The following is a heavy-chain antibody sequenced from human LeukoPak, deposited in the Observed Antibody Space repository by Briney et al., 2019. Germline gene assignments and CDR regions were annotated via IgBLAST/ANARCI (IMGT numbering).Heavy chain of an antibody. J-gene: IGHJ5*02. CDR2: INPHSGGT. Sequence: ASVKVSCKASGYTFTDYYMHWLRQAPGQGLEWMGWINPHSGGTNFAQKFQARVTMTRDTSTNTAYMEISRLRSDDTAVYYCARNPTLQLWLPEARFDPWGQGTLVTVSS. D-gene: IGHD5-18*01. CDR1: GYTFTDYY. CDR3: ARNPTLQLWLPEARFDP. V-gene: IGHV1-2*02.